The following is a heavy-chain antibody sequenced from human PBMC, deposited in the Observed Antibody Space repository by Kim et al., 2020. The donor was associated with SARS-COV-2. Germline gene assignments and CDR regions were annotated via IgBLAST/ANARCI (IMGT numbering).Heavy chain of an antibody. D-gene: IGHD3-22*01. J-gene: IGHJ5*01. V-gene: IGHV3-15*01. Sequence: GGSLRLSCTASGFTSGFIFSDAWLSWVRQPPGKGLEWVGRMKSHGSGVDYAAPVKGRFTFSRDDSQNMFHLQMNSLTMEDTAVYFCAWYHNDASGYHW. CDR2: MKSHGSGV. CDR1: GFTSGFIFSDAW. CDR3: AWYHNDASGYHW.